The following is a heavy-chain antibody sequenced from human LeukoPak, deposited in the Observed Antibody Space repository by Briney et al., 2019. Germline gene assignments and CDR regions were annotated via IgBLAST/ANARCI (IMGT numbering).Heavy chain of an antibody. CDR1: VFTFRSYW. CDR3: ARDHYDILTGYTNWFDP. Sequence: PGGSLRLSCAASVFTFRSYWMSWVRQAPGKGLEWVANIKQDGSEKYYVDSVKGRFTISRDNAKNSLCLQMNSLRAEDTAVYYCARDHYDILTGYTNWFDPWGQGTLVTVSS. J-gene: IGHJ5*02. V-gene: IGHV3-7*01. CDR2: IKQDGSEK. D-gene: IGHD3-9*01.